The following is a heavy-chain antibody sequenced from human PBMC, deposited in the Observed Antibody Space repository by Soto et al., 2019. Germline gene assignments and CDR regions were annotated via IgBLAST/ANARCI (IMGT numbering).Heavy chain of an antibody. CDR3: ARLAFGIAAAGTGYYYYGMDV. J-gene: IGHJ6*02. Sequence: QLQLQESGPGLVKPSETLSLTCTVSGGSISSSSYYWGWIRQPPGKGLEWIGSIYYSGSTYYNPSLKSRVTLSVDTSKNQFSLKLSSVTAADTAVYYCARLAFGIAAAGTGYYYYGMDVWGQGTTVTVSS. V-gene: IGHV4-39*01. CDR2: IYYSGST. CDR1: GGSISSSSYY. D-gene: IGHD6-13*01.